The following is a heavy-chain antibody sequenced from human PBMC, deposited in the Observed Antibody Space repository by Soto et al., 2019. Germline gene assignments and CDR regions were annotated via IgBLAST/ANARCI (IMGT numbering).Heavy chain of an antibody. D-gene: IGHD6-19*01. CDR3: ARDRGIAVAGTYYYYGMDV. J-gene: IGHJ6*02. CDR1: GGTFSSYA. V-gene: IGHV1-69*01. Sequence: QVQLVQSGAEVKKPGSSVKVSCKASGGTFSSYAISWVRQAPGQGLEWMGGIIPIFGTANYAQKFQGRVTITADEFTSTAYMELSSLRSEDTAVYYCARDRGIAVAGTYYYYGMDVWGQGTTVTVSS. CDR2: IIPIFGTA.